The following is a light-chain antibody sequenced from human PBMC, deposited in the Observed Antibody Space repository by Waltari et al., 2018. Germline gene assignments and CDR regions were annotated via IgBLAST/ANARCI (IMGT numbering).Light chain of an antibody. Sequence: EIVLTPSPGTASLSPGERVTLSCRASQTVGSSSLAWYQQKPGQAPRLVIYRASRRATGIPDRFSGSGSGTDFSLTISRLEPEDFAVYYCQQHGTLPVTFGQGTKVEIK. V-gene: IGKV3-20*01. J-gene: IGKJ1*01. CDR3: QQHGTLPVT. CDR1: QTVGSSS. CDR2: RAS.